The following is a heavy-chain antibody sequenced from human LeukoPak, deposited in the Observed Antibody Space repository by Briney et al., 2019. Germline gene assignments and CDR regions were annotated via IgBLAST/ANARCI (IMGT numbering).Heavy chain of an antibody. J-gene: IGHJ4*02. Sequence: PSETLSLTCAVSGYSISSNYYWGWIRQPPGKGLEWIGSIYHSGSTSYNPSLKSRVTISVDTSKNQFSLKLSSVTAADTAVYYCARASGSGSYYGIDYWGQGTLVTVSS. CDR3: ARASGSGSYYGIDY. CDR1: GYSISSNYY. D-gene: IGHD3-10*01. CDR2: IYHSGST. V-gene: IGHV4-38-2*01.